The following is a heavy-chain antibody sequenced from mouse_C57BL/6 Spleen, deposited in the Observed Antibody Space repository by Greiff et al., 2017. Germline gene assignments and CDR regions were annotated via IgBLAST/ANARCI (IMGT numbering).Heavy chain of an antibody. V-gene: IGHV1-69*01. CDR2: IDPSDSYT. CDR3: AREGNLSYYAMDY. Sequence: VQLQQPGAELVMPGASVKLSCKASGYTFTSYWMHWVKQRPGQGLEWIGEIDPSDSYTNYNQKFKGKSTLTVDKSASTADMQLSSLTSEDSAVYYCAREGNLSYYAMDYWGQGTSVTVSS. CDR1: GYTFTSYW. J-gene: IGHJ4*01.